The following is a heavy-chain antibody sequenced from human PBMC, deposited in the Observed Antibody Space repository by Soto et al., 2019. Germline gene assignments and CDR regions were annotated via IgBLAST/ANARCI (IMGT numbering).Heavy chain of an antibody. CDR2: IIPIFGTA. Sequence: QVQLVQSGAEVKKPGSSVKVSCKASGGTFSSYAISWVRQAPGQGLEWMGGIIPIFGTANYAQKFQGRVTITADESTSTAYMELSSLRSEDTAVHYCARAPGYYYDSSGYYFGWFDPWGQGTLVTVSS. J-gene: IGHJ5*02. V-gene: IGHV1-69*01. CDR1: GGTFSSYA. D-gene: IGHD3-22*01. CDR3: ARAPGYYYDSSGYYFGWFDP.